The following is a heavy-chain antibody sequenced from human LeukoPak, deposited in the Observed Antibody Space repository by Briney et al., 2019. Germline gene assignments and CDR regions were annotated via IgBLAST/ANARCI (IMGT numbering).Heavy chain of an antibody. CDR2: IYHNGST. CDR3: ARHIYYGSGSYYNELFDY. J-gene: IGHJ4*02. CDR1: GYSISSGYY. Sequence: PSETLSLTSAVSGYSISSGYYWGWIRQPPGKGLEWIGSIYHNGSTYYNPSLKSRVTISVDTSKNQFSLKLSSVTAADTAVYYCARHIYYGSGSYYNELFDYWGQGTLVTVSS. D-gene: IGHD3-10*01. V-gene: IGHV4-38-2*01.